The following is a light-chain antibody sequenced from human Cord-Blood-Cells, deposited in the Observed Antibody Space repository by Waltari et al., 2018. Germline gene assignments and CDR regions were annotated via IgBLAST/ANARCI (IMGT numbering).Light chain of an antibody. Sequence: QSALTQPASVSGSPGQSITISCTGTRSDVGGYNYVPWYQQHPGKAPKLMIYEVSNRPSGVSNRFSGSKSGNTASLTISGLQAEDEADYYCSSYTSCSTLYVFGTGTKVTVL. CDR3: SSYTSCSTLYV. J-gene: IGLJ1*01. CDR1: RSDVGGYNY. CDR2: EVS. V-gene: IGLV2-14*01.